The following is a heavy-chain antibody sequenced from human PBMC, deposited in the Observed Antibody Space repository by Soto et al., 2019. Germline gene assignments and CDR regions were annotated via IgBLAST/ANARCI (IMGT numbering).Heavy chain of an antibody. CDR3: AREGVAPYYYYGMDV. V-gene: IGHV1-58*02. CDR1: GFTFRSSG. D-gene: IGHD5-12*01. CDR2: IVGGSGKT. Sequence: GASVKVSCKASGFTFRSSGIQWVRQARGQRLEWIGWIVGGSGKTKYAQEFQERVTMTRDMSTSTAYMELSGLRSEDTAVYYCAREGVAPYYYYGMDVWGQGTPVTVSS. J-gene: IGHJ6*02.